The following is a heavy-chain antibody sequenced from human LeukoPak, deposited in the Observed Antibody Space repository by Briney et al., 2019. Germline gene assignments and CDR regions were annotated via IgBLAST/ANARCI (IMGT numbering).Heavy chain of an antibody. Sequence: SETLSLTCTVSGGSISTTTYYWGWLRQPPGKGLEWFGSISYTGSTYYNPSLKIRVTTSVDTSKNQFSLRLSSVTAADTAVYYCARLSPYLGAGSSAFPDDYWGQGTLVTVSS. J-gene: IGHJ4*02. CDR3: ARLSPYLGAGSSAFPDDY. CDR1: GGSISTTTYY. V-gene: IGHV4-39*01. CDR2: ISYTGST. D-gene: IGHD3-10*01.